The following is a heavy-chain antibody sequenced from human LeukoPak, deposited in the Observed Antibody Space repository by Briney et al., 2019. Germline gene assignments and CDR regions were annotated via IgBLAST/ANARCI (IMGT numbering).Heavy chain of an antibody. CDR3: ARAPPPVSAAGRNWYFDL. D-gene: IGHD6-13*01. Sequence: SETLSLTCTVSGYSISNGFYWGWIRQPPGKGLAWIASIFSSGNTYYNPSLKTRVSMSVDTSKNQFSLRLSSMTAADTAVYYCARAPPPVSAAGRNWYFDLWGRGTLVTVSS. V-gene: IGHV4-38-2*02. CDR1: GYSISNGFY. J-gene: IGHJ2*01. CDR2: IFSSGNT.